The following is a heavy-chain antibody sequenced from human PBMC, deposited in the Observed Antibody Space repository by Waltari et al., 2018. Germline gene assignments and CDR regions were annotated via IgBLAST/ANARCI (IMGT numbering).Heavy chain of an antibody. J-gene: IGHJ6*02. CDR2: IYTSGST. D-gene: IGHD2-2*01. CDR3: AREDIVVVPAAYYYYGMDV. V-gene: IGHV4-4*07. CDR1: GGSISSYY. Sequence: QVQLQESGPGLVKPSETLSLTCTVSGGSISSYYWSWIRQPAGKGLEWIGRIYTSGSTNYNPSLKSRVTMSVDTSKNQFSLKLSSVTAADTAVYYCAREDIVVVPAAYYYYGMDVWGQGTTVTVSS.